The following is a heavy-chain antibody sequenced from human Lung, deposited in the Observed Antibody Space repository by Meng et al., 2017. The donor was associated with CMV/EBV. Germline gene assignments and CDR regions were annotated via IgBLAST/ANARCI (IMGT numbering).Heavy chain of an antibody. CDR3: ARVGSNNWIIDD. D-gene: IGHD1-20*01. CDR2: CRNKDNSHTT. CDR1: GFPFSDHY. J-gene: IGHJ4*02. V-gene: IGHV3-72*01. Sequence: GGSLRLSCVGSGFPFSDHYMDWVRQAPGKGLEWVGRCRNKDNSHTTEYAASVKGRFTISRDDSESSLYLQMTSLKAEDTAVYFCARVGSNNWIIDDWGQGTQVNVAS.